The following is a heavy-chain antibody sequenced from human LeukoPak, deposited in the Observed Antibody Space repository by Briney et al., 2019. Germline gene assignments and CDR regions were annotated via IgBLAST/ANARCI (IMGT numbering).Heavy chain of an antibody. CDR3: ARQVLWQHCDS. J-gene: IGHJ4*02. Sequence: GGSLRLSCAASGFSFSDYYMNWFRQAPGKGLEWVSYISPSSVHTEYGHSVKGRVTISRDNGKNTVYMRIYSLRADDTAVYYCARQVLWQHCDSWGRGALVTVSS. CDR2: ISPSSVHT. D-gene: IGHD2-21*01. CDR1: GFSFSDYY. V-gene: IGHV3-11*03.